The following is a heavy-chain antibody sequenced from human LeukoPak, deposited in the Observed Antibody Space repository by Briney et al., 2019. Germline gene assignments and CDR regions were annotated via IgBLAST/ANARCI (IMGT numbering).Heavy chain of an antibody. J-gene: IGHJ5*02. CDR3: ARGIVGRDGSGSYPPNWFDP. CDR2: INHSGST. CDR1: GGSFSGYY. D-gene: IGHD3-10*01. Sequence: PSETLSLTCAAYGGSFSGYYWSWIRQPPGKGLEWIGEINHSGSTNYNPSLKSRVTISVDTSKNQFSLKLSSVTAADTAVYYCARGIVGRDGSGSYPPNWFDPWGQGTLVTVSS. V-gene: IGHV4-34*01.